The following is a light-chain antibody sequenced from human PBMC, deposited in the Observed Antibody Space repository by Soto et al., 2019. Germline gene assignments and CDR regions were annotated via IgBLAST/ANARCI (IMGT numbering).Light chain of an antibody. CDR1: QSVSSNY. V-gene: IGKV3-20*01. CDR2: GAS. J-gene: IGKJ1*01. Sequence: EIVLTQSPGTLSLSPGERATLSCRASQSVSSNYLAWYQQNPGQAPRLLIYGASSRATGIPDRFSGSGSGTDFTLTISRLEPEDFAVYYCQQYDSSPWTFGKGKKVEIK. CDR3: QQYDSSPWT.